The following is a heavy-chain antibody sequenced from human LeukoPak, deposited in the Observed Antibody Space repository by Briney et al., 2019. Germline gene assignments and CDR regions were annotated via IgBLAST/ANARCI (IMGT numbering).Heavy chain of an antibody. CDR3: ARGVGAQSANYFDY. J-gene: IGHJ4*02. CDR2: ISSSSSTI. V-gene: IGHV3-48*01. CDR1: GVTFSSYS. Sequence: GGSLRLSCAASGVTFSSYSMNWVRQAPGKGLEWVSYISSSSSTIYYADSVKGRFTISRDNAKNSLCLQMNSLRAEDTAVYYCARGVGAQSANYFDYWGQGTLVTVSS. D-gene: IGHD1-26*01.